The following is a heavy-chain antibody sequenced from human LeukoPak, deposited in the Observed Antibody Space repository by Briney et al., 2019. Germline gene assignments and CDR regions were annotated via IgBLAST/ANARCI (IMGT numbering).Heavy chain of an antibody. D-gene: IGHD6-6*01. CDR3: ARGEHSSFDY. CDR2: IKEDGSEK. V-gene: IGHV3-7*01. J-gene: IGHJ4*02. CDR1: GFTFSSYW. Sequence: EGSLRLSCAASGFTFSSYWMNWVRQAPGKGLEWVANIKEDGSEKYYVDSVKGGFTISRDNAKNSLYLQMNSLRSEDTAVYYCARGEHSSFDYWGQGPLVTVSS.